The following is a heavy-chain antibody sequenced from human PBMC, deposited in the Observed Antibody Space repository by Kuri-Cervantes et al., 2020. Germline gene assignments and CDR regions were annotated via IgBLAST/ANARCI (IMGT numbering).Heavy chain of an antibody. CDR3: VRLGRDGESIAVAGTDELFDH. J-gene: IGHJ4*02. CDR1: GFTFSTYW. D-gene: IGHD6-19*01. Sequence: GESLKISCAASGFTFSTYWMHWVHQAPGKGLVWVSRINSDGSATTYADSVKGRFTISRDNARNTLYLQMNSLRVEDTALYYCVRLGRDGESIAVAGTDELFDHWGQGTLVTVSS. CDR2: INSDGSAT. V-gene: IGHV3-74*01.